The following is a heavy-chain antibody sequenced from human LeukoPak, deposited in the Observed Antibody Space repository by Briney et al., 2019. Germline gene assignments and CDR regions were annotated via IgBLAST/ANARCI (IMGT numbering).Heavy chain of an antibody. V-gene: IGHV4-59*01. J-gene: IGHJ4*02. Sequence: SETLSLTCTVSGGSISSYYWSWIRQPPGKGLEWIGYIYYSGSTNYNPSLKSRVTISVDTSKNQFSLKLSSVTAADTAVYYCARGIEVVPDSWGQGTLVTVSS. CDR1: GGSISSYY. CDR3: ARGIEVVPDS. D-gene: IGHD2-2*01. CDR2: IYYSGST.